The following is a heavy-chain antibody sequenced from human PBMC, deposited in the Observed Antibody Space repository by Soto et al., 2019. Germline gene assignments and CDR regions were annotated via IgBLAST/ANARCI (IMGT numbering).Heavy chain of an antibody. V-gene: IGHV3-30-3*01. Sequence: QVQLVESGGGVVQPGRSLRLSCAASGFTFSSYAMHWVRQAPGKGLEWVAVISYDGSNKYYADSVKGRFTISRDNSKNTLYLQMNSLRAEDTAVYYCARGQVGPPSPVLWFDPWGQGTLVTVSS. CDR2: ISYDGSNK. CDR1: GFTFSSYA. J-gene: IGHJ5*02. CDR3: ARGQVGPPSPVLWFDP. D-gene: IGHD1-26*01.